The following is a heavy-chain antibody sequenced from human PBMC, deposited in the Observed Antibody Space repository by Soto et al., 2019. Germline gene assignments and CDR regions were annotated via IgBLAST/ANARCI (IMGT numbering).Heavy chain of an antibody. V-gene: IGHV4-4*07. Sequence: QVQLQESGPGLVKPSETLSLTCTVSGGSISSYYWSWIRQPAGKGLEWIARIYTSGSTNYNPSLKSRVTMSVDTSKNQFSLKLSSVTAADTAVYYCARDTDRAVAGVTNWFDPWGQGTLVTVSS. D-gene: IGHD6-19*01. J-gene: IGHJ5*02. CDR2: IYTSGST. CDR1: GGSISSYY. CDR3: ARDTDRAVAGVTNWFDP.